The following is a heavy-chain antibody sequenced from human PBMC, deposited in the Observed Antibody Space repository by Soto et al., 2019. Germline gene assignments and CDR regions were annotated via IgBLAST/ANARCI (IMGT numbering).Heavy chain of an antibody. J-gene: IGHJ4*02. V-gene: IGHV3-23*01. CDR1: GFSFSSYA. CDR2: ITGSSGST. CDR3: AKPGVMSGYYRHNFDY. Sequence: ELQLLESGGGLVQPGGSLRLSCAASGFSFSSYAMSWVRQAPGKGLEWVSAITGSSGSTYYADSVKGRFTISRDNSKNTLHLQMNSLIAEDTAVYYCAKPGVMSGYYRHNFDYWGQGILVTVSS. D-gene: IGHD3-3*01.